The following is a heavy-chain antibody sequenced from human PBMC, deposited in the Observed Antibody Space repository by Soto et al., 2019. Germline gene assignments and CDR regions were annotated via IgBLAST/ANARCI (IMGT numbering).Heavy chain of an antibody. CDR2: ISVYSGNT. D-gene: IGHD2-15*01. V-gene: IGHV1-18*01. CDR3: ARSYCSGGSCYSDWFDP. J-gene: IGHJ5*02. Sequence: ASVKVSCKASGYTFTSYGISWVRQAPGQGLEWMGWISVYSGNTNYAQKLQGRVTMTTDTSTSTAYMELRSLRSDDTAVYYCARSYCSGGSCYSDWFDPWGQGTLVTVSS. CDR1: GYTFTSYG.